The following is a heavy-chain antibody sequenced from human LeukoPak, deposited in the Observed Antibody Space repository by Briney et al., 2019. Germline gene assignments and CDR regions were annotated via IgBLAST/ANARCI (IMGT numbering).Heavy chain of an antibody. D-gene: IGHD3-10*01. CDR3: ARQGGSGLFDF. Sequence: TGESLKISAKCSGFDFSSASIGGVRQMPGKGLEWTTIIRPADSDTRYSSSFRGLVTISADKSISTAYLQWSSLKASDTAMYYCARQGGSGLFDFWGQGTLVTVSS. CDR1: GFDFSSAS. V-gene: IGHV5-51*01. J-gene: IGHJ4*02. CDR2: IRPADSDT.